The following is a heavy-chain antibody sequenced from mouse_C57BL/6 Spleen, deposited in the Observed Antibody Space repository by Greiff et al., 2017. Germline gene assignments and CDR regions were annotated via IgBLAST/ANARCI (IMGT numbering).Heavy chain of an antibody. D-gene: IGHD1-1*01. CDR3: ARDYGILFDY. Sequence: EVKLQESGGGLVKPGGSLTLSCAASGFTFSDYGMHWVRQAPEKGLEWVAYISSGSSTIYYADTVKGRFTISRDNAKNTLFLQMTSLRSEDTAMYYCARDYGILFDYWGQGTTLTVSS. V-gene: IGHV5-17*01. CDR2: ISSGSSTI. CDR1: GFTFSDYG. J-gene: IGHJ2*01.